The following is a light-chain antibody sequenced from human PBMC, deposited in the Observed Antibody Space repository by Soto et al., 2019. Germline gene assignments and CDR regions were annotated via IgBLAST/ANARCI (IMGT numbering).Light chain of an antibody. CDR1: SSDVGGYNY. CDR3: SSYTSSTTYV. Sequence: QSALTQPASVSGSPGQSITISCTGTSSDVGGYNYVSWYQQHPGRAPKLMIYEVSNRPSGVSSRFSGSKSCTTASLSISGLQAEDEADYYCSSYTSSTTYVFGTGTKVTVL. V-gene: IGLV2-14*01. CDR2: EVS. J-gene: IGLJ1*01.